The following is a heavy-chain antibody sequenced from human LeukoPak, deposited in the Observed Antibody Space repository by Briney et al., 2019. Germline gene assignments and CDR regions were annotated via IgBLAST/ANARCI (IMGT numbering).Heavy chain of an antibody. CDR2: ISSSSSYI. J-gene: IGHJ4*02. CDR3: ATQNFDY. Sequence: EGSLRLSCAASGFAFSSYSMNWVRQAPGKGLEWVSSISSSSSYIYYADSVKGRFTISRDNAKNSLYLQMNSLRAEDTAVYYCATQNFDYWGQGTLVTVSS. CDR1: GFAFSSYS. V-gene: IGHV3-21*04.